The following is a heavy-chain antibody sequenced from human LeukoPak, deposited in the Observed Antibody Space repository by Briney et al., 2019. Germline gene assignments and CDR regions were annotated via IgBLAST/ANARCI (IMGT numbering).Heavy chain of an antibody. V-gene: IGHV3-23*01. J-gene: IGHJ4*02. CDR2: ISGSGGRT. Sequence: GGSLRLSCAASGFTFSSYSMNWVRQAPGKGLEWVSVISGSGGRTYYADSVKGRFTISRDNSKNTLFLQMNSLRADDTAVYYCAKGAQDYGDSTTDYWGQGTLVTASS. CDR1: GFTFSSYS. CDR3: AKGAQDYGDSTTDY. D-gene: IGHD4-17*01.